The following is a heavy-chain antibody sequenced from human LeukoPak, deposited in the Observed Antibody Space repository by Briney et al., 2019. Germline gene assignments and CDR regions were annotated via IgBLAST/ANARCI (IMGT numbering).Heavy chain of an antibody. CDR3: SRENGAFSPFGY. D-gene: IGHD2-8*01. CDR1: GGSITSTNW. CDR2: VSLSGLT. V-gene: IGHV4-4*02. J-gene: IGHJ4*02. Sequence: PSGTLSLTCGVSGGSITSTNWWSWVRPPPGQGLEWIGEVSLSGLTNYNPSLSSRVIMALDTSKNHLSLHLTSVTAVDTAVYYCSRENGAFSPFGYWGQGYLVTVLS.